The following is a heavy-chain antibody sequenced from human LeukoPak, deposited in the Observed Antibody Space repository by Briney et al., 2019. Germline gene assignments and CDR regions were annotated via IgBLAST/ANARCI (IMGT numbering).Heavy chain of an antibody. J-gene: IGHJ5*02. D-gene: IGHD4-17*01. CDR1: GYTFTSYD. Sequence: ASVKVSCKASGYTFTSYDINWVRQATGQGLEWMGWMNPNSGNTGYAQKFQGRVTMTRNTSISTAYMELSSLRSENTAVYYCARGVRVTVTTSWFDPWGQGTLVTVSS. CDR3: ARGVRVTVTTSWFDP. V-gene: IGHV1-8*01. CDR2: MNPNSGNT.